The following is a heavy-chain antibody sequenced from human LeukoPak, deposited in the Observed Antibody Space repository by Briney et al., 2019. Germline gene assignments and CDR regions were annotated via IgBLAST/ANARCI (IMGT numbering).Heavy chain of an antibody. J-gene: IGHJ4*02. CDR3: AREGSAYDFWSGLVY. CDR2: MFSSGNT. D-gene: IGHD3-3*01. V-gene: IGHV4-39*07. Sequence: KPSETLSLTWTVSGLSISTTNYYWGLIRQPPGRGLVWIGSMFSSGNTYYNPSLKSRVTISVDTSKNQVSLKLSSVTAADTAVYYCAREGSAYDFWSGLVYWGQGTLVTVSS. CDR1: GLSISTTNYY.